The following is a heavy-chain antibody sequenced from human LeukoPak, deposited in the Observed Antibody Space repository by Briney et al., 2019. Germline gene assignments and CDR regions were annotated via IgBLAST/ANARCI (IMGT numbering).Heavy chain of an antibody. CDR1: GFTFNSYA. CDR2: ISDSGGNT. CDR3: ARAESESYSD. Sequence: GGSLRLSCAASGFTFNSYAMSWVRQAPWERLQWVSGISDSGGNTYYADSVRGRFTISRDDSKNTLYLQMNSLRAEDTAVYYCARAESESYSDWGQGTLVTVSS. V-gene: IGHV3-23*01. D-gene: IGHD1-26*01. J-gene: IGHJ4*02.